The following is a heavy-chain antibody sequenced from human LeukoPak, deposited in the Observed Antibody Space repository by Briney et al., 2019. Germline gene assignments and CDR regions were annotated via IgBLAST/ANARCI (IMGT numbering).Heavy chain of an antibody. CDR1: RFTFSSYS. CDR2: ISSSSSYI. J-gene: IGHJ4*02. D-gene: IGHD1-1*01. V-gene: IGHV3-21*01. Sequence: GGSLRLSCAASRFTFSSYSMNWVRQAPGKGLEWVSSISSSSSYIYYADSVKGRFTISRDNAKNSLFLQMDSLRGEDTAVYYCARCTTGKTFGSLREIKKSREIDFWGQGTLVTVSS. CDR3: ARCTTGKTFGSLREIKKSREIDF.